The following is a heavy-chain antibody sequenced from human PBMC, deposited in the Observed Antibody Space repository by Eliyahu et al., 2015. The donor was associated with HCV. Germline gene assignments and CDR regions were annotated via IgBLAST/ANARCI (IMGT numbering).Heavy chain of an antibody. Sequence: QLQLQESGPGLVKPSETLSLTCTVSGGSISSSSYYWGWIRQPPGKGLEWIGGIYYSGSTYYNPSLKSRVTISVDTSKNQFSLKLSSVTAADTAVYYCARHRGSNCSSTSCYWFDPWGQGTLVTVSS. J-gene: IGHJ5*02. CDR3: ARHRGSNCSSTSCYWFDP. V-gene: IGHV4-39*01. CDR1: GGSISSSSYY. CDR2: IYYSGST. D-gene: IGHD2-2*01.